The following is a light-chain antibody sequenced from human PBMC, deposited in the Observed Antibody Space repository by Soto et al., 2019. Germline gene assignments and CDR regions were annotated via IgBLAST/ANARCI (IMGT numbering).Light chain of an antibody. Sequence: TQSPATVSMSEGARATPTCRASQSVSSSYLAWYQQKPGQAPRLLIYGASSRATGIPDRFSGSGSGTDFTLTISRLEPEDFAVYYCQQSGSSPRTFGQGTKVDIK. CDR2: GAS. V-gene: IGKV3-20*01. CDR3: QQSGSSPRT. CDR1: QSVSSSY. J-gene: IGKJ1*01.